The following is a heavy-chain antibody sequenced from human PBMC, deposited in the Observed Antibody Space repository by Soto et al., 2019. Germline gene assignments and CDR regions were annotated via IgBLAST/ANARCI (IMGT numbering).Heavy chain of an antibody. CDR3: ARSDLITGTYRNYYYYYGMDV. V-gene: IGHV1-69*06. CDR2: IIPIFGTA. D-gene: IGHD1-7*01. CDR1: GGTFSSYA. J-gene: IGHJ6*02. Sequence: QVQLVQSGAEVKKPGSSVKVSCKASGGTFSSYAISWVRQAPGQGLEWMGGIIPIFGTANYAQKFQGRVTITPAKNTSTADMELSSLRTDDKTVYYCARSDLITGTYRNYYYYYGMDVWGQGTTVTVSS.